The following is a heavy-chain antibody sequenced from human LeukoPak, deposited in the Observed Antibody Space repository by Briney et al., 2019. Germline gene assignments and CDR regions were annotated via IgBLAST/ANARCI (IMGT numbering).Heavy chain of an antibody. D-gene: IGHD3-22*01. Sequence: SVKVSCKASGGTFSSYAISWVRQPPGQGLEWMGRIIPIFGTANYAQKFQGRVTITTDESTSTASMELSSLRSEDTAVYYCARDEGLYDSSGYRDYWGQGTLVTVSS. CDR1: GGTFSSYA. CDR2: IIPIFGTA. J-gene: IGHJ4*02. V-gene: IGHV1-69*05. CDR3: ARDEGLYDSSGYRDY.